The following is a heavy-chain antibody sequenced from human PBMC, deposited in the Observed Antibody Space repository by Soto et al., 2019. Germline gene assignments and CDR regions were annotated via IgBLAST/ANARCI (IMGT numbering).Heavy chain of an antibody. CDR3: AREGYSSGGFDY. D-gene: IGHD6-19*01. Sequence: EVQLVESGGGLVQPGGSLRLSCAASAFTFSSYWMSWVRQAPGKGLEWVANIKQDGSEKYYVDSVKGRFTISRDNAKNSLYLQMNSLRAEDTAVYYCAREGYSSGGFDYWGQGTLVTVSS. J-gene: IGHJ4*02. CDR1: AFTFSSYW. CDR2: IKQDGSEK. V-gene: IGHV3-7*01.